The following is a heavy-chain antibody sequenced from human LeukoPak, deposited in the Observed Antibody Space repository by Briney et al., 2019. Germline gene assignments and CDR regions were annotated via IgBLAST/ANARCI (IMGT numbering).Heavy chain of an antibody. Sequence: SGGSLRLSCAASGFTFSSYGTHWVRQAPGKGLEWVAVIWYDGSNKYYADSVKGRFTISRDNSKNTLYLQMNSLRAEDTAVYYCARGYDDSSGYYYYYWGQGTLVTVSS. CDR2: IWYDGSNK. CDR3: ARGYDDSSGYYYYY. V-gene: IGHV3-33*01. D-gene: IGHD3-22*01. CDR1: GFTFSSYG. J-gene: IGHJ4*02.